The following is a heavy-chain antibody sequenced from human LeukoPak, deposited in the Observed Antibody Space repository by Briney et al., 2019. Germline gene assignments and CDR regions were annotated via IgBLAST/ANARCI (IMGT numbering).Heavy chain of an antibody. CDR2: ISGSGGST. CDR3: AKIPVSYSSGWSNFDY. Sequence: GGSLRLSCAASGFTFSSYAMSWVRQAPGKGLEWVSGISGSGGSTYYADSVKGRFIISRDNSKNTLYLQMNSLRAEDTAVYYCAKIPVSYSSGWSNFDYWGQGTLVTVSS. J-gene: IGHJ4*02. V-gene: IGHV3-23*01. D-gene: IGHD6-19*01. CDR1: GFTFSSYA.